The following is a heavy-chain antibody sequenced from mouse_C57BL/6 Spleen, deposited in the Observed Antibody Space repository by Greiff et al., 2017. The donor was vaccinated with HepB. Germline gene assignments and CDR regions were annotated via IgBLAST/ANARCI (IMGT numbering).Heavy chain of an antibody. J-gene: IGHJ2*01. CDR1: GYTFTSYW. CDR2: IYPGSGST. Sequence: VQLQQSGAELVKPGASVKMSCKASGYTFTSYWITWVKQRPGQGLEWIGDIYPGSGSTNYNEKFKSKATLTVDTSSSTAYMQLSSLTSEDSAVYYCARWGDSLFGYWAKAPLSQSPQ. D-gene: IGHD2-13*01. CDR3: ARWGDSLFGY. V-gene: IGHV1-55*01.